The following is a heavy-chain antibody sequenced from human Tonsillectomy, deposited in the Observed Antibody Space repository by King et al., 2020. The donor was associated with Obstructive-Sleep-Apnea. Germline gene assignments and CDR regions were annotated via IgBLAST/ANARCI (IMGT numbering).Heavy chain of an antibody. CDR1: GGSITSHH. Sequence: QLQESGPGLVKPSETLSLTCTVSGGSITSHHWSWIRQPPGKGLEWIGYIHYRGGADYTPSLKSRVSISAETSKNHLALKLTSVTVADKAVYYCAREGGGGVDYWGQGILVTVPS. J-gene: IGHJ4*02. CDR2: IHYRGGA. D-gene: IGHD3-16*01. V-gene: IGHV4-59*11. CDR3: AREGGGGVDY.